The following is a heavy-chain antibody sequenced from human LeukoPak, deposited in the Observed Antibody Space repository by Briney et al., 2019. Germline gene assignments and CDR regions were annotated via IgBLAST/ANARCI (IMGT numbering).Heavy chain of an antibody. Sequence: GRSLRLSCAASGFTFSSYGMHWVRQAPGKGLEWVAVIWYDGSNKYYADSVKGRFTISRDDSKNTLYLQMNSLRAEDTAVYYCARYRVQYYYDSSGYPDAFDIWGQGTMVTVSS. D-gene: IGHD3-22*01. J-gene: IGHJ3*02. CDR1: GFTFSSYG. V-gene: IGHV3-33*01. CDR3: ARYRVQYYYDSSGYPDAFDI. CDR2: IWYDGSNK.